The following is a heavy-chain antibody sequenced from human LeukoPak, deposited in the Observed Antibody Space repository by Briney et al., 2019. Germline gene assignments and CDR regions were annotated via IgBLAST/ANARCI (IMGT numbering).Heavy chain of an antibody. CDR3: ARGASSGWDDAFDI. Sequence: ASVKVSCKASGYTFTSSVIDWVRQAPGQGLEWMGWISTYNGNTEHAQNFQGRVTMTTDTSTNTAYMDLRSLRSDDTAVYYCARGASSGWDDAFDIWGQGTMVTVSS. D-gene: IGHD6-19*01. J-gene: IGHJ3*02. V-gene: IGHV1-18*01. CDR2: ISTYNGNT. CDR1: GYTFTSSV.